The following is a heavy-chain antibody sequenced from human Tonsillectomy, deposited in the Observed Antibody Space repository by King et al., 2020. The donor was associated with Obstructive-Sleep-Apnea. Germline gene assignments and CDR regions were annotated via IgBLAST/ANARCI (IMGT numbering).Heavy chain of an antibody. CDR1: GFSISTSGVG. Sequence: ITLKESGPTLVKPTQTLTLTCSFSGFSISTSGVGVGWIRQPPGKTLECLALSVWDVAKRYSPSLKCRLTITKDTSKNQVVLKMTNMDPVDTATYYCAHRTTYRYYFDYWGQGTLVTVSS. V-gene: IGHV2-5*02. D-gene: IGHD1-1*01. CDR3: AHRTTYRYYFDY. CDR2: SVWDVAK. J-gene: IGHJ4*02.